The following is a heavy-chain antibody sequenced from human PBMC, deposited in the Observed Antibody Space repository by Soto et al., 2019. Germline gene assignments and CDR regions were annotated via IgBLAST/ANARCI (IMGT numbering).Heavy chain of an antibody. CDR3: ARVDQPQYYDFWSGYHNPLDV. CDR1: GYTFTGYY. V-gene: IGHV1-2*04. J-gene: IGHJ6*04. CDR2: INPNSGGT. Sequence: ASVKVSCKASGYTFTGYYMHWVRQAPGQGLEWMGWINPNSGGTNYAQKFQGWVTMTRDTSISTAYMELSRLRSDDTAVYYCARVDQPQYYDFWSGYHNPLDVWGKANTVTVSS. D-gene: IGHD3-3*01.